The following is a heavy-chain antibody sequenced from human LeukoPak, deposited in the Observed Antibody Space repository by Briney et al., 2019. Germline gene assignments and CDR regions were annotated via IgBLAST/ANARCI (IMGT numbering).Heavy chain of an antibody. V-gene: IGHV3-23*01. J-gene: IGHJ4*02. D-gene: IGHD1-14*01. CDR1: GFTFSSDG. CDR3: AKPAKTDYADY. CDR2: ISGSGGNT. Sequence: GGSLRLSCAASGFTFSSDGMSWVRQAPGKGLEWVSTISGSGGNTYYADSVKGRFTISRDNSKNTLYLQMNSLRAEDTAVYYCAKPAKTDYADYWGQGTLVTVSS.